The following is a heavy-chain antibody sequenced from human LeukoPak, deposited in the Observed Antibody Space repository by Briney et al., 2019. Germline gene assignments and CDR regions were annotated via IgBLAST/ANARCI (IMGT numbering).Heavy chain of an antibody. V-gene: IGHV1-18*01. CDR1: GYTFTSHG. J-gene: IGHJ4*02. CDR2: ISTFNGET. Sequence: ASVKVSCKTYGYTFTSHGITWVRQAPGQGLEWMGWISTFNGETHYAQNLQGRVIMTTDTSTTTAYMEVRSLRSDDTAVYYCARDPSNTGGRYTYSDYWGQGTLVTVSS. D-gene: IGHD2-8*02. CDR3: ARDPSNTGGRYTYSDY.